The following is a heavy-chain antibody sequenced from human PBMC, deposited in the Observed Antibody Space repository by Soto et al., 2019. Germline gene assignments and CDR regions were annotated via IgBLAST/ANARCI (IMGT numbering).Heavy chain of an antibody. CDR1: GFTFSSYG. Sequence: QVQLVESGGGVVQPGRSLRLSCAASGFTFSSYGMHWVRQAPGKGLEWVAVIWYDGSNKYYADSVKGRFTISRDNSKNTLYLQMNSLRAEDTAVYYCASESDSSGRYYYYYGMDVWGQGTTVTVSS. D-gene: IGHD3-22*01. J-gene: IGHJ6*02. CDR2: IWYDGSNK. V-gene: IGHV3-33*01. CDR3: ASESDSSGRYYYYYGMDV.